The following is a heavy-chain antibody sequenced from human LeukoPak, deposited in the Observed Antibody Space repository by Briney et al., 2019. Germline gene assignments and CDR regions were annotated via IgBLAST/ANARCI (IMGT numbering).Heavy chain of an antibody. J-gene: IGHJ4*02. V-gene: IGHV4-39*01. CDR3: ATLGGYSYGYNY. Sequence: SETLSLTCTVSGGSISSSSYYWGWIRQPPGKGLEWIGSIYYSGSTSYNPSLTSRVTISVDTSKNQFSLKLSSVTAADTAVYYCATLGGYSYGYNYWGQGTLVTVSS. CDR1: GGSISSSSYY. CDR2: IYYSGST. D-gene: IGHD5-18*01.